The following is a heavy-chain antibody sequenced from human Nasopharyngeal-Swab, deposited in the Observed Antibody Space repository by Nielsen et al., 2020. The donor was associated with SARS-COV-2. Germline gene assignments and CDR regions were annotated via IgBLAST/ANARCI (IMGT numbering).Heavy chain of an antibody. J-gene: IGHJ6*02. CDR2: ISGSGGST. Sequence: GESLKISCAASGFTFSSYAMSWVRQAPGKGLEWVSAISGSGGSTYYADSVKGQFTISRDNSKNTLYLQMNSLRAEDTAVYYCAKKGVNSSGWFPYYYGMDVWGQGTTVTVSS. CDR3: AKKGVNSSGWFPYYYGMDV. D-gene: IGHD6-19*01. V-gene: IGHV3-23*01. CDR1: GFTFSSYA.